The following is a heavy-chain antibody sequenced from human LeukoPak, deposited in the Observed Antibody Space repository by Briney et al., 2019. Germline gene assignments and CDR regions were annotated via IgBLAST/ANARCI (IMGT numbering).Heavy chain of an antibody. Sequence: GGSLRLSCAASGFTFSSYGMSWVRQAPGKGLEWVSAISGSGGSTYYADSVKGRFTISRDNSKNSLYLQMNSLRAEDTAVYYCARDLAYYYDSSGHMGGDYWGQGTLVTVSS. J-gene: IGHJ4*02. CDR3: ARDLAYYYDSSGHMGGDY. D-gene: IGHD3-22*01. V-gene: IGHV3-23*01. CDR1: GFTFSSYG. CDR2: ISGSGGST.